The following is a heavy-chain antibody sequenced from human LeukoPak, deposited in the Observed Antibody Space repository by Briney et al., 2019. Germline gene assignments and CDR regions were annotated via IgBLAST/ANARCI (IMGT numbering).Heavy chain of an antibody. V-gene: IGHV1-69*13. CDR2: IIPIFGTA. J-gene: IGHJ5*02. CDR3: ARGASSWFDP. D-gene: IGHD4/OR15-4a*01. CDR1: GYTFTGYY. Sequence: ASVKVSCKASGYTFTGYYMHWVQQAPGQGLEWMGGIIPIFGTANYAQKFQGRVTITADESTSTAYMELSSLRSEDTAVYYCARGASSWFDPWGQGTLVPVSS.